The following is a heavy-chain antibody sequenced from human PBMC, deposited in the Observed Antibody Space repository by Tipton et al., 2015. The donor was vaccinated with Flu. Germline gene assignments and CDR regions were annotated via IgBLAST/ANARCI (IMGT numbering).Heavy chain of an antibody. Sequence: SLRLSCEVSGFDFSVYGMHWVRQAPGKGLEWVAVIWYDGSNRHYRESVKGRFTISRDNSKNTLYLQMNSLRVEDTAVYYCARDKGVVVYYNGVDVWGQGTTVTVFS. CDR1: GFDFSVYG. D-gene: IGHD2-21*01. J-gene: IGHJ6*02. CDR2: IWYDGSNR. V-gene: IGHV3-33*01. CDR3: ARDKGVVVYYNGVDV.